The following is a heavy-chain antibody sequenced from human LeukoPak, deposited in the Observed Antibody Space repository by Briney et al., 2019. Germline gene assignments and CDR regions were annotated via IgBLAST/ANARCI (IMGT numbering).Heavy chain of an antibody. CDR2: IYYSGST. J-gene: IGHJ4*02. CDR1: GFIVSSNY. D-gene: IGHD6-19*01. Sequence: PGGSLRLSCAVSGFIVSSNYMSWVRQAPGKGLEWIGSIYYSGSTYYNPSLKSRVTISVDTSKNQFSLKLSSVTAADTAVYYCARDSGQWLVGYDYWGQGTLVTVSS. CDR3: ARDSGQWLVGYDY. V-gene: IGHV4-39*07.